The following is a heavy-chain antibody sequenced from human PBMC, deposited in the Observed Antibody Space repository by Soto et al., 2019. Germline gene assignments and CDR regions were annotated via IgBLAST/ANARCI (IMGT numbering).Heavy chain of an antibody. Sequence: GGSLRLSCAASGFTFSSYAMSWVRQAPGKGLEWVSAISGSGGSTYYADSVKGRFTISRDNSKNTRYLQMNSLRAEDTAVYYCAKDWVGNRRTYYFDYWGQGTLVTVSS. CDR1: GFTFSSYA. CDR3: AKDWVGNRRTYYFDY. CDR2: ISGSGGST. D-gene: IGHD3-16*01. J-gene: IGHJ4*02. V-gene: IGHV3-23*01.